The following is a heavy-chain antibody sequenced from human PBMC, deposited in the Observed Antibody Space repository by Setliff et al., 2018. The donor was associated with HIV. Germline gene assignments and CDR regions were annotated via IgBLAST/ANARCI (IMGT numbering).Heavy chain of an antibody. D-gene: IGHD6-19*01. J-gene: IGHJ3*02. CDR3: ARVPYRSAWFSGGHDAFDI. Sequence: GASVTVSCKASGYSFARYGLSWVRQAPGQGLEWMGWISGFNGNTKYAQSFQDRVAMTTETATSTAYMEMRSLRSDDTAVYFCARVPYRSAWFSGGHDAFDIWGQGTMVTVSS. CDR2: ISGFNGNT. V-gene: IGHV1-18*01. CDR1: GYSFARYG.